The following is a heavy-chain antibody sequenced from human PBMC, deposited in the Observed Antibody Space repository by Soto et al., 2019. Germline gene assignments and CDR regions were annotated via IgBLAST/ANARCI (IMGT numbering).Heavy chain of an antibody. CDR2: ISTRNGDT. J-gene: IGHJ4*02. CDR3: TSGPTGDY. V-gene: IGHV1-18*01. D-gene: IGHD1-26*01. Sequence: QARLEQSGGEVKKPGASAKVSCKTSGYTFTTYDLSWVRQVPGQGLEWMGWISTRNGDTKYTQSLQGRLTVTTDTSTSTAYMELRSLRSDDTAIYYCTSGPTGDYWGQGTLVTVSS. CDR1: GYTFTTYD.